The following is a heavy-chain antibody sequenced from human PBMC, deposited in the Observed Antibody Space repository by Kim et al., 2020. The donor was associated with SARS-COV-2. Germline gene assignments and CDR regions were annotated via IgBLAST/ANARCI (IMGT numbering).Heavy chain of an antibody. J-gene: IGHJ4*02. Sequence: HNPSRKSRVTISVDTSKNQFSLKLSSVTAADTAVYYCASLFGAAAPFDYWGQGTLVTVSS. V-gene: IGHV4-4*09. D-gene: IGHD6-13*01. CDR3: ASLFGAAAPFDY.